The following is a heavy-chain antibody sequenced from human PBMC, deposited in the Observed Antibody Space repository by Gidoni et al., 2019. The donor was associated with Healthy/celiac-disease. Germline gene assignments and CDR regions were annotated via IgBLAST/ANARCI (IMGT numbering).Heavy chain of an antibody. CDR1: AFPFSSYA. CDR3: AKAAAAGTRLGWFDP. J-gene: IGHJ5*02. Sequence: EVQLLESGGGLVQPGGSLSLSCAASAFPFSSYAMSWVRQAPGKGLGWVSAISGSGGSTYYADSVKGRFTISRDNSKNTLYLQMNSLRAEDTAVYYCAKAAAAGTRLGWFDPWGQGTLVTVSS. V-gene: IGHV3-23*01. D-gene: IGHD6-13*01. CDR2: ISGSGGST.